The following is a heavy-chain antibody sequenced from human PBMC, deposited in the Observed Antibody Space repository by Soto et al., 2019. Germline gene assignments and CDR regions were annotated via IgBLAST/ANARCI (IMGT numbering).Heavy chain of an antibody. CDR1: GGSISSYC. D-gene: IGHD2-21*01. Sequence: PSETLSLTCTVSGGSISSYCWTWIRQPPGRGLEWIGFIHDSGSANYNPSLKNRVTISVDTSKNQFSLKLSSVTAADTAVYYCARHVPSTAYCGGGICYIDYWGQGIQVTVSS. CDR3: ARHVPSTAYCGGGICYIDY. CDR2: IHDSGSA. J-gene: IGHJ4*02. V-gene: IGHV4-59*08.